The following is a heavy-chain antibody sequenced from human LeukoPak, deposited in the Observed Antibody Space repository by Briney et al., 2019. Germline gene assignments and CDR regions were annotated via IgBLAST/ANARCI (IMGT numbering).Heavy chain of an antibody. Sequence: VGFLRLSCAASGFTFSTYNMDWVRQAPGKGLEWVSYIHSSSSTIHYADSVKGRFTISRDNAKNSLYLQMNSLRDDDTAVYYCAREGGVYGMDVWGQGTTVTVSS. J-gene: IGHJ6*02. V-gene: IGHV3-48*02. CDR1: GFTFSTYN. D-gene: IGHD3-10*01. CDR2: IHSSSSTI. CDR3: AREGGVYGMDV.